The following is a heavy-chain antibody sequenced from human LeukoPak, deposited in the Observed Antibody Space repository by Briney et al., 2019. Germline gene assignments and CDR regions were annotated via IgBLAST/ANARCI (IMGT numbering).Heavy chain of an antibody. D-gene: IGHD6-13*01. CDR3: ARVRQQLVSNWFDP. J-gene: IGHJ5*02. CDR1: GGSISSYY. CDR2: IYYSGST. V-gene: IGHV4-59*01. Sequence: PSETLSLTCTVSGGSISSYYWSWLRQPPGKGLEWIGYIYYSGSTNYNPSLKSRVTISVDTSKNQFSLKLSSVTAADTAVYYCARVRQQLVSNWFDPRGQGTPVTVSS.